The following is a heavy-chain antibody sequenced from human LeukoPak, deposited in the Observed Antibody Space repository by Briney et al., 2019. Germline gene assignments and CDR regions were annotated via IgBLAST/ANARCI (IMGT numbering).Heavy chain of an antibody. V-gene: IGHV3-7*01. Sequence: PGGSLRLSCAASGFTFSSYWMSWVRQAPGKGLEWVANIKQDGSEKYYVDSVKGRFTISRDNAKNSLYLQMNSLRAEDTAVYYCARWGTVAGTSSGVDYWGQGTLVTVSS. CDR1: GFTFSSYW. CDR2: IKQDGSEK. J-gene: IGHJ4*02. CDR3: ARWGTVAGTSSGVDY. D-gene: IGHD6-19*01.